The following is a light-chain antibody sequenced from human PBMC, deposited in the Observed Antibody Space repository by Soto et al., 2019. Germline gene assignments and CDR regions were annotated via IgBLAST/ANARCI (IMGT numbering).Light chain of an antibody. V-gene: IGKV3-11*01. Sequence: EIVLTQSPATLSLSPGERATLSCRASQSVSSYLAWYQQKPGQAPRLLIYDASNRATGIPAGFSGSGSGTDFTLTISSLEPEDFAVYYCQQRSNWPGTFGGGTKV. J-gene: IGKJ4*01. CDR1: QSVSSY. CDR3: QQRSNWPGT. CDR2: DAS.